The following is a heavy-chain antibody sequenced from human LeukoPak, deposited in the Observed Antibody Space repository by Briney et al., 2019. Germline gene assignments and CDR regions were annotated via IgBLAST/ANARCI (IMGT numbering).Heavy chain of an antibody. CDR2: ISYDGSNK. D-gene: IGHD3-22*01. V-gene: IGHV3-30*18. CDR1: GFTFSSYG. Sequence: GRSLRLSCAASGFTFSSYGMHWVRQAPGKGLEWVAVISYDGSNKYYADSVKGRFTISRDNSKNTLYLQMNSLRAEDTAVYYRAKGGVVVITSFDYWGQGTLVTVSS. CDR3: AKGGVVVITSFDY. J-gene: IGHJ4*02.